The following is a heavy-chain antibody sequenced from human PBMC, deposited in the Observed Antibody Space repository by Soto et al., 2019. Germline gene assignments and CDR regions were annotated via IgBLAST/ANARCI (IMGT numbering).Heavy chain of an antibody. V-gene: IGHV2-70*01. J-gene: IGHJ6*02. D-gene: IGHD2-2*01. Sequence: SGPTLVNPTQTLTLTCTFSGFSRSTSGMCVSWILQPPGKALEWLALIDWDDDKYYSTSLKTRLTISKDTSKNQVVLTMTNMDPVDTATYYCARIVVVVPAAKNYYYYGMDVWGQGTTVTVSS. CDR3: ARIVVVVPAAKNYYYYGMDV. CDR2: IDWDDDK. CDR1: GFSRSTSGMC.